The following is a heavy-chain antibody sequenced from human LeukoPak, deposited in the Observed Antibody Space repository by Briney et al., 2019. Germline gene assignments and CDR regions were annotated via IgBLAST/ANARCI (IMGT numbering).Heavy chain of an antibody. D-gene: IGHD6-19*01. CDR1: GGSISSSGYS. Sequence: PSETLSLTCAVSGGSISSSGYSWSWIRQPPGKGLEWIGYIYYSGSTYYNPSLKSRITISVDASKNQFSLKLSSVTAADTAVYYCARAVAGYYFDYWGQGTLVTVSS. CDR2: IYYSGST. CDR3: ARAVAGYYFDY. J-gene: IGHJ4*02. V-gene: IGHV4-30-4*07.